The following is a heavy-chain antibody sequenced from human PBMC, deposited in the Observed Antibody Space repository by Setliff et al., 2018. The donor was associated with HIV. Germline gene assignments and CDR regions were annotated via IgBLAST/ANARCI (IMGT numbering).Heavy chain of an antibody. CDR3: ARSDSGWPHYQYHHMDV. CDR1: GGTFSGYV. J-gene: IGHJ6*04. V-gene: IGHV1-69*13. Sequence: SVKVSCKASGGTFSGYVINWVRQAPGQGLEWMGGIIPIYATSNYAQRFQGRVKITADESTSTAYMEMSSLRSEDMAIYYCARSDSGWPHYQYHHMDVWGKGTTVTVSS. CDR2: IIPIYATS. D-gene: IGHD6-19*01.